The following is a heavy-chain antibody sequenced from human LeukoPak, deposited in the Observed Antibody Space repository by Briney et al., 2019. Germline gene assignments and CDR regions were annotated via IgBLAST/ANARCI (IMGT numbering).Heavy chain of an antibody. Sequence: GGSLRLSCVASGFTFSSYVMGWVRQAPGKGLDWVSGISVTGGTTYYAGSVRGRFTISRDNSKNTLYLQMNSLRAEDTAIYYCAKDARDASSTHDYWGQGTLVTV. CDR3: AKDARDASSTHDY. CDR1: GFTFSSYV. V-gene: IGHV3-23*01. CDR2: ISVTGGTT. J-gene: IGHJ4*02. D-gene: IGHD6-6*01.